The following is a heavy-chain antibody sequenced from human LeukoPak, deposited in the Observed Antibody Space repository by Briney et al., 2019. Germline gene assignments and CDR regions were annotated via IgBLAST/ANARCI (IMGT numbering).Heavy chain of an antibody. D-gene: IGHD3-3*01. CDR2: IIPIFGIA. Sequence: GASVKVSCKASGGIFSSYAISWVRQAPGQGLEWMGRIIPIFGIANYAQKFQGRVTITADKSTSTAYMELSSLRSEDTAVYYCASIWSGYYGDAFDIWGQGTMATVSS. V-gene: IGHV1-69*04. CDR3: ASIWSGYYGDAFDI. CDR1: GGIFSSYA. J-gene: IGHJ3*02.